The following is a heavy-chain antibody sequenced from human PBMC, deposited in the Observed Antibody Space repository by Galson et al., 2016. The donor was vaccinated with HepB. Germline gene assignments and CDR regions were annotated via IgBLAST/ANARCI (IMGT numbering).Heavy chain of an antibody. D-gene: IGHD3-10*01. V-gene: IGHV3-21*01. CDR3: ARGSGSGSYRFRVYFYMDM. CDR1: GFAFRTYS. J-gene: IGHJ6*03. Sequence: SLRLSCAASGFAFRTYSMNWVRQTPGKGMEWVASITGTDYYTYYEDSIKDRFTISRDNPRHLLHLQMNSLRVDDSAIYYCARGSGSGSYRFRVYFYMDMWGKGTPPTVSS. CDR2: ITGTDYYT.